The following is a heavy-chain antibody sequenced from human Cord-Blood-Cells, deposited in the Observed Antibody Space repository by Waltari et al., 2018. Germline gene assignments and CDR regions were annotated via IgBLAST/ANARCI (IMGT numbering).Heavy chain of an antibody. D-gene: IGHD6-6*01. J-gene: IGHJ3*02. Sequence: EVQLLESGGGLVQPGGSLRLSCAASGFTFSSYAMSWVRQAPGEGLEWVSAIRGSGGSTYYADSVEGRFTISRDNSKNTLYLQMNSLRAEDTAVYYCAKVMEYSSSWYDAFDIWGQGTMVTVSS. CDR3: AKVMEYSSSWYDAFDI. V-gene: IGHV3-23*01. CDR2: IRGSGGST. CDR1: GFTFSSYA.